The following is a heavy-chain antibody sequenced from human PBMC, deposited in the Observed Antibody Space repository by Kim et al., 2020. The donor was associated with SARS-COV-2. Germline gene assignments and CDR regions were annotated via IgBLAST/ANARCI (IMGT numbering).Heavy chain of an antibody. V-gene: IGHV3-33*05. Sequence: GGSLRLSCAASGFTFSSYGMHWVRQAPGKGLEWVAVISYDGSNKYYADSVKGRFTISRDNSKNTLYLQMNSLRAEDTAVYYCARICSSTSCRAYYGMDVWGQGTTVTVSS. CDR1: GFTFSSYG. J-gene: IGHJ6*02. CDR3: ARICSSTSCRAYYGMDV. D-gene: IGHD2-2*01. CDR2: ISYDGSNK.